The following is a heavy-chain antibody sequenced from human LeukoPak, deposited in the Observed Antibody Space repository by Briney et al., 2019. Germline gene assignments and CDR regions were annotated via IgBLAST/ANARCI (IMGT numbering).Heavy chain of an antibody. CDR2: IRYDGSNK. CDR1: GFTFSSYG. D-gene: IGHD4-11*01. CDR3: ARAYSKGDYFDY. Sequence: PGGSLRLSCAASGFTFSSYGMHWVRQAPGKGLEWVAFIRYDGSNKYYADSVKGRFTISRDNSKNTLYLQMNSLRAEDTAVYYCARAYSKGDYFDYWGQGTLVTVSS. J-gene: IGHJ4*02. V-gene: IGHV3-30*02.